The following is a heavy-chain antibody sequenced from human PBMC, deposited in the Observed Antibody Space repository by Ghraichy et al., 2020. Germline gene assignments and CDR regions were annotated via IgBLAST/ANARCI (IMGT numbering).Heavy chain of an antibody. V-gene: IGHV4-59*01. D-gene: IGHD4-23*01. J-gene: IGHJ4*02. CDR2: IYSSGST. CDR1: GGSISNYF. Sequence: SETLSLTCTVSGGSISNYFWNWIRQPPGKGLEWIGYIYSSGSTNYNPSLKGRVTILLDTSKNEFSLKLTSVTAADTAVYYCARSPYGGTAAYWGQGTLVTVSS. CDR3: ARSPYGGTAAY.